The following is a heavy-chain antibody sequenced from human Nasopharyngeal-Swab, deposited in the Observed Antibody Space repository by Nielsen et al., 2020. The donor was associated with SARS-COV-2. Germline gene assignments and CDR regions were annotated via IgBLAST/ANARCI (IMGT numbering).Heavy chain of an antibody. D-gene: IGHD2-15*01. CDR3: ARMGGGTNFDV. CDR1: RFTFSDYY. V-gene: IGHV3-11*03. CDR2: ISSGSGSFT. Sequence: GESLKISCAASRFTFSDYYMSWVRQAPGKGLEWVSYISSGSGSFTNSADSVKGRFTISRDNAKTPLYLQMNNLRVDDTAVYFCARMGGGTNFDVWGQGTLVTVSS. J-gene: IGHJ4*02.